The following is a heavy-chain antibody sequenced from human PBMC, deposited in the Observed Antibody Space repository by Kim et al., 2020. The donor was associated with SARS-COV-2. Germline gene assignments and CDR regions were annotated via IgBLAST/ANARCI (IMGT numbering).Heavy chain of an antibody. CDR3: ARMGSPTGNDAFDN. J-gene: IGHJ3*02. CDR1: GFTFSIYC. V-gene: IGHV3-74*01. Sequence: GGSLRLSCEASGFTFSIYCMHWVRQAPGKGLVWVLRINSDGSSSSYADSVKGRFTISRDNTKNTMYLQMSRLRAEDTAVYYCARMGSPTGNDAFDNWGQGTMVTVSS. D-gene: IGHD1-26*01. CDR2: INSDGSSS.